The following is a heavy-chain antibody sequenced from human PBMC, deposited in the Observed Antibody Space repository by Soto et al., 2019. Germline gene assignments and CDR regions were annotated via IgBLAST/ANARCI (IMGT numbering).Heavy chain of an antibody. CDR1: GFTFSDHY. Sequence: PGGSLRLSCAASGFTFSDHYMAWIRQAPGQGLDIIALMSVSGSCEDYGAYVTGRFSIIRENSKNLLFLQMFCLRAKDTAVYYCAREISYVSRGHLYYGMDVLGQGTAVTVCS. CDR2: MSVSGSCE. V-gene: IGHV3-11*01. CDR3: AREISYVSRGHLYYGMDV. D-gene: IGHD3-16*01. J-gene: IGHJ6*02.